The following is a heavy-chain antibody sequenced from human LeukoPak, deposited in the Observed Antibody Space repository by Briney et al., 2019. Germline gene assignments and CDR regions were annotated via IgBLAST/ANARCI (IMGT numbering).Heavy chain of an antibody. J-gene: IGHJ4*02. CDR2: ISSSSSYI. Sequence: KAGGSLRLSCAASGFTFSSYSMNWVRQAPGKGLEWVSSISSSSSYIYYADSVKGRFTISRDNAKNSLYLQMNSLRAEDTAVYYCARVLGDYLDYWGQGTLVTVSS. D-gene: IGHD4-17*01. V-gene: IGHV3-21*01. CDR3: ARVLGDYLDY. CDR1: GFTFSSYS.